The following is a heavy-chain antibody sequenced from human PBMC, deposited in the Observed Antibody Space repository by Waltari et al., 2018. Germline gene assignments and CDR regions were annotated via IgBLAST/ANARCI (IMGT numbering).Heavy chain of an antibody. V-gene: IGHV4-39*01. CDR2: IYYSGST. CDR1: GCSISSSSYY. Sequence: QLQLQESGPGLVKPSETLSFTCTVSGCSISSSSYYWGWLRQPPGRGLDWIGSIYYSGSTYYNPSLKSRVTISVDTSKNQFSLKLSSVTAADTAVYYCATKRESSASGFDYWGQGTLVTVSS. J-gene: IGHJ4*02. CDR3: ATKRESSASGFDY. D-gene: IGHD6-19*01.